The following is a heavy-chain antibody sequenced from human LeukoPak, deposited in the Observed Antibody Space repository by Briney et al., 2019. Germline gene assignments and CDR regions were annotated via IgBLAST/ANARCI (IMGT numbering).Heavy chain of an antibody. CDR2: INPNSGGT. J-gene: IGHJ4*02. Sequence: ASVKVSCKASGYTFTGYYMHWVRQAPGQGLEWMGRINPNSGGTNYAQKFQGRVTMTRDTSISTAYMELSRLRSDDTAVYYCARVYSDFWSGYYTDVYFDYWGQGTLVTVSS. V-gene: IGHV1-2*06. CDR3: ARVYSDFWSGYYTDVYFDY. CDR1: GYTFTGYY. D-gene: IGHD3-3*01.